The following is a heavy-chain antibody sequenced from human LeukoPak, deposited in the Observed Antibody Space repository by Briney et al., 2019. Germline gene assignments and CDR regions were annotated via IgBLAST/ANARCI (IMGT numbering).Heavy chain of an antibody. J-gene: IGHJ4*02. CDR1: GGSISSYF. CDR2: IYYSGST. CDR3: ARDRWLGY. D-gene: IGHD5-12*01. Sequence: SETLSLTCTVSGGSISSYFWSWVRQPPGKGLEWIGYIYYSGSTNYNPPLKSRVTISVDTSKNQFSQKLASVTTADTAVYYCARDRWLGYWGQGTLVTVSS. V-gene: IGHV4-59*01.